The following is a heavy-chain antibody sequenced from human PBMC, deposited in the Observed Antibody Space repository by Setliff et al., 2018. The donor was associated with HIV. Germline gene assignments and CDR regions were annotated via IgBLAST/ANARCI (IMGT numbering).Heavy chain of an antibody. D-gene: IGHD6-19*01. CDR3: ARGIQWSSAWYGY. J-gene: IGHJ4*02. CDR2: INPNSGGT. Sequence: ASVKVSCKASGYSFTDYPLHWVRQVPGHGLEWMGWINPNSGGTNYAQRFQGRVTMTRDTSISTAYMELSRLRSDDTAVYFCARGIQWSSAWYGYRGQGTLVTVSS. CDR1: GYSFTDYP. V-gene: IGHV1-2*02.